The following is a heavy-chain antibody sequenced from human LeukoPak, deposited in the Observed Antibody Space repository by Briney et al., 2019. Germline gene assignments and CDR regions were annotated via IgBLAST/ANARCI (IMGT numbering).Heavy chain of an antibody. V-gene: IGHV4-61*02. D-gene: IGHD2-2*01. J-gene: IGHJ4*02. CDR3: AREPYCSSTSCYEAGY. CDR1: GGSISSGSYY. CDR2: IYTSGST. Sequence: SETLSLTCTVSGGSISSGSYYWSWIRQPAGKGLGWIGRIYTSGSTNYNPSLKSRVIISVDTSKNQFSLKLSSVTAADTAVYYCAREPYCSSTSCYEAGYWGQGTLVTVSS.